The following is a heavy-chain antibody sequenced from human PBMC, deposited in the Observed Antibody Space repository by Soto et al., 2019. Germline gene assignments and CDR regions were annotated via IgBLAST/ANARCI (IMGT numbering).Heavy chain of an antibody. CDR3: ASGGGLSTSYYYDSSV. V-gene: IGHV3-21*01. Sequence: GGSLRLSCAASGFTFRSYGMNWVRQAPGKGLEWVSSISSSSSYIYYADSVKGRFTISRDNAKNSLYLQMNSLRAEDTAVYYCASGGGLSTSYYYDSSVWGQGTMVTVSS. CDR2: ISSSSSYI. CDR1: GFTFRSYG. D-gene: IGHD3-22*01. J-gene: IGHJ3*01.